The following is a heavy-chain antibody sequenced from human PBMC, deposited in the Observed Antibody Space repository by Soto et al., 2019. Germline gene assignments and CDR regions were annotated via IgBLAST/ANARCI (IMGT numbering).Heavy chain of an antibody. CDR3: ARVQDGSGTKYGMDV. Sequence: GGSLRLSCAASGFTFSSYSMNWVRQAPGKGLEWVSSISSSSSYIYYADSVKGRFTISRDNAKNSLYLQMNSLRAEDTAVYYCARVQDGSGTKYGMDVWGQGTTVTVAS. CDR1: GFTFSSYS. CDR2: ISSSSSYI. V-gene: IGHV3-21*01. D-gene: IGHD3-10*01. J-gene: IGHJ6*02.